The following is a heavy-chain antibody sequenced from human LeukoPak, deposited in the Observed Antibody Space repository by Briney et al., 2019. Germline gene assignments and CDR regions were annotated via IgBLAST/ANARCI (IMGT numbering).Heavy chain of an antibody. Sequence: GGSLRLSCAASGFTYGDYAMHWIRQAPGKGLEWVSGISCNSGSIGYADSVKGRFTISRDNAKNTLYLQMNSLRAEDMALYYCAKSPIAAAGHNWFDPWGQGTLVTVSS. V-gene: IGHV3-9*03. CDR3: AKSPIAAAGHNWFDP. CDR2: ISCNSGSI. CDR1: GFTYGDYA. J-gene: IGHJ5*02. D-gene: IGHD6-13*01.